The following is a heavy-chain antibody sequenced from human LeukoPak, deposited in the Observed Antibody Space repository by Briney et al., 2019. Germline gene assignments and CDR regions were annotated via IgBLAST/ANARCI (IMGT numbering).Heavy chain of an antibody. V-gene: IGHV1-18*01. CDR1: GGTFSSYA. CDR3: ARVNPYAAPDYS. CDR2: ISAYNGNT. J-gene: IGHJ4*02. Sequence: GASVKVSCKASGGTFSSYAISWVRQAPGQGLEWMGWISAYNGNTNYAQKLQGRVTMTTDTSTSTAYMELRSLRSDDTAVYYCARVNPYAAPDYSWGQGTLVTVSS. D-gene: IGHD2-15*01.